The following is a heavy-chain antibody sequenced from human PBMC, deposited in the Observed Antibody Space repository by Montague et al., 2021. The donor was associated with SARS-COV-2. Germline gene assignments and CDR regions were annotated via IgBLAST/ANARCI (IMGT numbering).Heavy chain of an antibody. CDR3: ARDLTVSGTLGGY. Sequence: SLRLSCAASGFTFSSYWMTWVRQAPGKGLEWVANIKRDGSERFYADSVKGRFTISRDNARNSLYLQMNSLRAEDSGVYYCARDLTVSGTLGGYWGQGTLVTVSS. J-gene: IGHJ4*02. CDR1: GFTFSSYW. CDR2: IKRDGSER. V-gene: IGHV3-7*01. D-gene: IGHD1-26*01.